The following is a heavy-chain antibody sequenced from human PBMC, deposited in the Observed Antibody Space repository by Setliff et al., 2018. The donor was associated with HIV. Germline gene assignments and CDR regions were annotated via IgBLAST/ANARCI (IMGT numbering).Heavy chain of an antibody. CDR2: INHSGNT. Sequence: SETLSLTCAFNGGSFSGYYWMWIRQSPGEGLEWIGEINHSGNTNYNPSLKSRVTMSGDTSKNQSSLNLTSVTAADTAVYFCARGLGRGSGTYYNPPGYWGPGTLVTVSS. D-gene: IGHD3-10*01. CDR1: GGSFSGYY. V-gene: IGHV4-34*01. J-gene: IGHJ4*02. CDR3: ARGLGRGSGTYYNPPGY.